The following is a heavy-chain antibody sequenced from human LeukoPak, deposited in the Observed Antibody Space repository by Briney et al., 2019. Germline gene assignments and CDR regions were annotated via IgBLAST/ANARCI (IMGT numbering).Heavy chain of an antibody. CDR1: GDSISSSSYY. CDR3: ARRFITVRGVIKNWFDP. Sequence: SETLSVTCTVSGDSISSSSYYWGWIRQPPGKGLEWIGSIYYSGSTYYNPSLKSRVTISVDTSKNQFSLKLSSVTAADTAVYYCARRFITVRGVIKNWFDPWGQGTLVTVSS. D-gene: IGHD3-10*01. CDR2: IYYSGST. J-gene: IGHJ5*02. V-gene: IGHV4-39*07.